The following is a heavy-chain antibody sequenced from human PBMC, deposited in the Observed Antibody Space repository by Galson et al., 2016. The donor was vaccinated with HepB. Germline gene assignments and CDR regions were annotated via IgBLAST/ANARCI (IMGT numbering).Heavy chain of an antibody. Sequence: SLRLSCAASGFIFSNYAMSWVRQAPEKGLKYVSGISANGGSTYYADSVKGRFTISRDSSKNTLYLQMSSLRPEDTAVYYCVKGAVAGPTYYYYGMAVWGQGTTVTVSS. CDR2: ISANGGST. CDR1: GFIFSNYA. CDR3: VKGAVAGPTYYYYGMAV. V-gene: IGHV3-64D*06. J-gene: IGHJ6*02. D-gene: IGHD6-19*01.